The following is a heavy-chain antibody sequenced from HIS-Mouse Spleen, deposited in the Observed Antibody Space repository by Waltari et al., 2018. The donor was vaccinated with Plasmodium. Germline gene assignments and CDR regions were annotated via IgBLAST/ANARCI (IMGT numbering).Heavy chain of an antibody. CDR2: INPNSGGT. J-gene: IGHJ1*01. Sequence: VSCKASGYTFTGYYMHWVRQAPGQGLEWLGWINPNSGGTNNAQKFQGRVTMTRDTSISTAYMELSRLRSDDTAVYYCSRVLGYKAAAGTFVEYFQHWGQGTLVTVSS. V-gene: IGHV1-2*02. D-gene: IGHD6-13*01. CDR3: SRVLGYKAAAGTFVEYFQH. CDR1: GYTFTGYY.